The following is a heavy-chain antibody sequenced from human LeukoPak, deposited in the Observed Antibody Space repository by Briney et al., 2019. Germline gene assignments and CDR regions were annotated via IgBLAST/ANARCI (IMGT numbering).Heavy chain of an antibody. CDR1: ITTYW. CDR3: ARLNNASDI. CDR2: IYPGDSDT. Sequence: GESLKISCEGSITTYWIAWVRQMPGKGLEWMGIIYPGDSDTRYSPSFQGQVTISADQSISTAYLQWSSLKASDTAMYYCARLNNASDIWGQGTMVTVSS. V-gene: IGHV5-51*01. J-gene: IGHJ3*02.